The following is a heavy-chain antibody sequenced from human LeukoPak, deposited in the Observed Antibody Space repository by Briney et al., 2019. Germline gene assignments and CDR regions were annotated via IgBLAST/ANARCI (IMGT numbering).Heavy chain of an antibody. CDR1: GVTFTGAY. CDR2: INPNSGET. CDR3: ARVLFNSGYDS. V-gene: IGHV1-2*02. Sequence: ASVKVSCKVSGVTFTGAYMHWVRQAAGQRLEWMGWINPNSGETRYEQKFQGRVTMTRDTSIDTVHMELGSLTSDDTAVYYCARVLFNSGYDSWGQGTLVTVSS. D-gene: IGHD2-2*03. J-gene: IGHJ5*01.